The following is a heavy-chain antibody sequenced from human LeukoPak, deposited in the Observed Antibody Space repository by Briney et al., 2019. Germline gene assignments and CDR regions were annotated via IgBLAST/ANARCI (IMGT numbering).Heavy chain of an antibody. D-gene: IGHD3-10*01. CDR3: AREMSWSGRDY. V-gene: IGHV3-7*05. CDR2: IKQDGSEK. J-gene: IGHJ4*02. Sequence: PGGSLRLSCAASGFTFSNYWMSWVRQAPGKGLEWVANIKQDGSEKNYVGSVKGRFTIPRGNAKNTLYLQMNSLRAEDTAVYYCAREMSWSGRDYWGQGTLVTVSS. CDR1: GFTFSNYW.